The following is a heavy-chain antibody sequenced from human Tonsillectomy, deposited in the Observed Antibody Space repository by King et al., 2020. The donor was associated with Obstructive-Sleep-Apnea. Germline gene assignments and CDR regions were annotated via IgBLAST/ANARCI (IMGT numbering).Heavy chain of an antibody. CDR1: GYSISSGHY. V-gene: IGHV4-38-2*02. D-gene: IGHD4-17*01. CDR2: IYHSGST. CDR3: ARLELWTDYGDYIPPSY. J-gene: IGHJ4*02. Sequence: VQLQESGPGLVKPSETLSLTCTVSGYSISSGHYWGWIRQSPGKGLEWIGTIYHSGSTYHNPSLKSRVTISVDTSKNQFSLKLSPVTAADTAVYFCARLELWTDYGDYIPPSYWGQGTLVTVSS.